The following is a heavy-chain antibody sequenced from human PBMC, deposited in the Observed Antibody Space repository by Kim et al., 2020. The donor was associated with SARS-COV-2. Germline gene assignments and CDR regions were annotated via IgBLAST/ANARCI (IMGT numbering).Heavy chain of an antibody. V-gene: IGHV3-74*01. D-gene: IGHD2-21*01. CDR1: GFTFSSYW. Sequence: GGSLRLSCAASGFTFSSYWMHWVRQAPGKGLVWVSRINSDGSSTSYADSVKGRFTISRDNAKNTLYLQMNSLRAEDTAVYYCAKVREGDSLFDYWGQATLVTVSS. CDR3: AKVREGDSLFDY. CDR2: INSDGSST. J-gene: IGHJ4*02.